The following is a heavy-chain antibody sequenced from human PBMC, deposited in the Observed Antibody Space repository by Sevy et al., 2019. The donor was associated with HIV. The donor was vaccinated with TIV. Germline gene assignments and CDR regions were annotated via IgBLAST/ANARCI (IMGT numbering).Heavy chain of an antibody. J-gene: IGHJ6*02. Sequence: GGSLRLSCAASGFPFSNFAMSWVRQAPGKGLEWVSTLIGGGSRTYYAHPVTGRFIISRDNSRNTLYLQMNSLRAEDTAIYYCAKRRVQSGLSGGGANYGMDVCGRGTTVTVSS. V-gene: IGHV3-23*01. CDR3: AKRRVQSGLSGGGANYGMDV. CDR1: GFPFSNFA. D-gene: IGHD2-8*02. CDR2: LIGGGSRT.